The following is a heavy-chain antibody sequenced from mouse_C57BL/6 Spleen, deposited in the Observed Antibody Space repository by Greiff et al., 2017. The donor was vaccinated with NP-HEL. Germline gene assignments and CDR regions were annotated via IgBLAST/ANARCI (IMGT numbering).Heavy chain of an antibody. V-gene: IGHV1-82*01. CDR1: GYAFSSSW. CDR3: ARKLDPITTVVATDFDV. D-gene: IGHD1-1*01. J-gene: IGHJ1*03. CDR2: IYPGDGDT. Sequence: VKLQESGPELVKPGASVKISCKASGYAFSSSWMNWVKQRPGKGLEWIGRIYPGDGDTNYNGKFKGKATLTADKSSSTAYMQLSSLTSEDSAVYFCARKLDPITTVVATDFDVWGTGTTVTVSS.